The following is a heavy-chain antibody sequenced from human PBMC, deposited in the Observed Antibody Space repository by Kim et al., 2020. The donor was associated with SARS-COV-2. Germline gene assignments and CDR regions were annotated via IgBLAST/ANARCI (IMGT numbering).Heavy chain of an antibody. CDR2: ISGSGGST. CDR1: GFTFSSYA. Sequence: GGSLRLSCAASGFTFSSYAMSWVRQAPGKGLEWVSAISGSGGSTYYADSVKGRFTISRDNSKNTLYLQMNSLRAEDTAVYYCAKDWRVTTVTTAGLFDYWGQGTLVTVSS. J-gene: IGHJ4*02. D-gene: IGHD4-17*01. CDR3: AKDWRVTTVTTAGLFDY. V-gene: IGHV3-23*01.